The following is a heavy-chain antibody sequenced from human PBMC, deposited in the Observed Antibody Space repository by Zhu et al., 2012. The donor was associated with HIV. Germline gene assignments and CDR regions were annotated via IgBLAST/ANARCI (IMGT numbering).Heavy chain of an antibody. CDR1: GYFITSGYY. CDR3: ARLNNWNDDVFDI. J-gene: IGHJ3*02. V-gene: IGHV4-38-2*01. D-gene: IGHD1-1*01. Sequence: QVQLQESGPRLVKPSETLSLTCAVSGYFITSGYYWGWIRQPPGRGLEWIGSIYHSGSTYYNPSLKSRVTISVDMSKNQFSLKLSSVTAADTAVYYCARLNNWNDDVFDIWGQGDTGHRLF. CDR2: IYHSGST.